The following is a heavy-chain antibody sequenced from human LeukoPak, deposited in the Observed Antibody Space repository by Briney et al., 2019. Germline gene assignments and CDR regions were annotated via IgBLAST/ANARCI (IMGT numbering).Heavy chain of an antibody. J-gene: IGHJ4*02. D-gene: IGHD4-17*01. V-gene: IGHV4-34*01. CDR1: GGSFSGYY. CDR2: INHSGST. Sequence: PSETLSLTCAVYGGSFSGYYWSWIRQPPGKGLEWIGEINHSGSTNYNPSLKSRVTISVDTSKNQFSLKLSSVTAADTAVYYCARGVLRVTTGRVLSWPFDYWGQGTLVTVSS. CDR3: ARGVLRVTTGRVLSWPFDY.